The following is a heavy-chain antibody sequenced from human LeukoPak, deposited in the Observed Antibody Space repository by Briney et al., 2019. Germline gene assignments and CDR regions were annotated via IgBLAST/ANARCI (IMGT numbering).Heavy chain of an antibody. Sequence: PGGSLRLSCAASGFTFSSYAMSWVRQAPGKGLEWLSAISASGGSTYYADSVKGRFTISRDNSKNTLYLQMNSLRAEHTAGYYCAKKTTGYSSSSVDYGGEGTLVTVSS. D-gene: IGHD6-13*01. J-gene: IGHJ4*02. CDR1: GFTFSSYA. CDR3: AKKTTGYSSSSVDY. CDR2: ISASGGST. V-gene: IGHV3-23*01.